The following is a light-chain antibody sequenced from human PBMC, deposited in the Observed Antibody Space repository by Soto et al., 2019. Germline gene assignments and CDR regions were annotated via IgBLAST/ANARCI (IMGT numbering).Light chain of an antibody. V-gene: IGKV3-20*01. CDR2: GAS. CDR3: QLYGSSWT. CDR1: QTVASSF. Sequence: EIVLTQSPGTLALSPGERATLSCRASQTVASSFLAWYQQKPGQAPRLLIYGASTRATGIPDRFSGSGSGTDFSLTISRLEPEDFAVFYCQLYGSSWTFGQGTRWIS. J-gene: IGKJ1*01.